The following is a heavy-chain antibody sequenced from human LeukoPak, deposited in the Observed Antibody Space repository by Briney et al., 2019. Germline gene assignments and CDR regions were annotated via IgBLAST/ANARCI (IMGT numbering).Heavy chain of an antibody. Sequence: GGSLRLSCAASGFTFSSYGMHWVRQAPGKGLEWVAFIRYDGSNKYYADSVKGRFTISRDKSKNTLYLQMNSLRAEDTAVYYCAKDRWSGSQRYFDYWGQGTLVTVSS. D-gene: IGHD1-26*01. CDR1: GFTFSSYG. CDR2: IRYDGSNK. J-gene: IGHJ4*02. V-gene: IGHV3-30*02. CDR3: AKDRWSGSQRYFDY.